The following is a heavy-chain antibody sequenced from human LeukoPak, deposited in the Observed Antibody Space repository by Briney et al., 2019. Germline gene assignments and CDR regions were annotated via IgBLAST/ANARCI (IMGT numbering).Heavy chain of an antibody. CDR3: ARVELRFSNWFDP. CDR1: GGSISSSTYY. CDR2: IYYTGST. V-gene: IGHV4-39*07. Sequence: PSETLSLTCTVSGGSISSSTYYWGWIRQPPGKGLEWIGSIYYTGSTYYNPSLRSRVTISVDTSKNQFSLKPTSVTAADTAVHYCARVELRFSNWFDPWGQGTLVTVSS. D-gene: IGHD3-3*01. J-gene: IGHJ5*02.